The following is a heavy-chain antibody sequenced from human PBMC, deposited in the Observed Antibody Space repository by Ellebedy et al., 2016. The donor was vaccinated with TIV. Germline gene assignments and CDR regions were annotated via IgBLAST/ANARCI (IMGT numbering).Heavy chain of an antibody. CDR3: ARAGRYSPYYGMDV. CDR1: RYSFTSYW. D-gene: IGHD5-18*01. CDR2: IYPGDSDT. J-gene: IGHJ6*02. V-gene: IGHV5-51*01. Sequence: KVSXKGSRYSFTSYWIGWVRQLPGKSLEWMGIIYPGDSDTRYSPSFQGQVTISADKSISTAYLQWSSLKASDTAMYYCARAGRYSPYYGMDVWGQGTTVTVSS.